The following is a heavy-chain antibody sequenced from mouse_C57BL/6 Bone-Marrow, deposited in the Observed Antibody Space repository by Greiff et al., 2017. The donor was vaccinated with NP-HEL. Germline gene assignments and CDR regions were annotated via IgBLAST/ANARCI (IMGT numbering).Heavy chain of an antibody. CDR3: ARRRTPRGLPLGYFDV. J-gene: IGHJ1*03. Sequence: PEQGLEWIGYIYPRDGSTKYNEKFKGKATLTADKSSSTAYMQLNSLTSEDSAVYFCARRRTPRGLPLGYFDVWGTGTTVTVSS. V-gene: IGHV1-78*01. CDR2: IYPRDGST. D-gene: IGHD3-3*01.